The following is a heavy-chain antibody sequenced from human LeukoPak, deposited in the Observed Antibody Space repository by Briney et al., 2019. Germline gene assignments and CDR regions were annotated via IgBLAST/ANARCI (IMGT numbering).Heavy chain of an antibody. D-gene: IGHD6-19*01. Sequence: ASVKVSCKASGYTFISYGISWVRQAPGQGLEWMGRISVYNGNTNYAQEVQGRVTMTTDTSTSTAYMELRSLRSDDTAAYYCARDRSPYSSGWLGMDVWGQGTTVTVSS. V-gene: IGHV1-18*01. CDR3: ARDRSPYSSGWLGMDV. J-gene: IGHJ6*02. CDR2: ISVYNGNT. CDR1: GYTFISYG.